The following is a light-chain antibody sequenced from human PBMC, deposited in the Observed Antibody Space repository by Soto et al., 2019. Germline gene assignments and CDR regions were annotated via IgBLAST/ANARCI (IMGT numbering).Light chain of an antibody. J-gene: IGLJ1*01. Sequence: QSVLTQPPSVSAAPGQKVTISCSGSNSNIGNNYVSWYQQLPGTAPKLLIYDNNKRPSGIPDRFSGSKSGTSATLGITGLQTGDEADYYCGTCDSSLSVYVFGTGTKV. CDR2: DNN. CDR1: NSNIGNNY. V-gene: IGLV1-51*01. CDR3: GTCDSSLSVYV.